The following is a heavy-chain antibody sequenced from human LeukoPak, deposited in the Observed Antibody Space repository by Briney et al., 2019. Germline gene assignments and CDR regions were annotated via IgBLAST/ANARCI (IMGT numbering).Heavy chain of an antibody. V-gene: IGHV1-18*01. J-gene: IGHJ4*02. D-gene: IGHD6-13*01. CDR2: ISAYNGNT. Sequence: VASVKVSCKASGYTFTSYGIRWVRQAPGQGLEWMGWISAYNGNTNYAQKLQGRVTMTTDTSTSTAYMELRSLRSDDTAVYYCAYEQQLAFDYWGQGTLVTVSS. CDR1: GYTFTSYG. CDR3: AYEQQLAFDY.